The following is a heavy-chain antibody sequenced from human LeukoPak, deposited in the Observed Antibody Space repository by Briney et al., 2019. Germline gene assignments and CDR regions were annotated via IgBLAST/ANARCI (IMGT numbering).Heavy chain of an antibody. V-gene: IGHV3-30-3*01. CDR2: ISYDGSNK. CDR3: ATQSWGYYYGSGSYYKGFDY. CDR1: GFTLSSHA. Sequence: PGGSLRLSCAASGFTLSSHAMHWVRQAPGKGLEWVAVISYDGSNKYYADSVKGRFTISRDNSKNTLYLQMNSLRAEDTAVYYCATQSWGYYYGSGSYYKGFDYWGQGTLVTVSS. D-gene: IGHD3-10*01. J-gene: IGHJ4*02.